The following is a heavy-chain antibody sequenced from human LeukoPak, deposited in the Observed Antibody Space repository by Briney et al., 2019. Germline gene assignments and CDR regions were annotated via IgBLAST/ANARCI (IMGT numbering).Heavy chain of an antibody. D-gene: IGHD3-22*01. CDR3: AKDSSGHYYDSSGTDY. V-gene: IGHV3-23*01. Sequence: GGSLRLSCAASGFTFSSYAISWVRQAPGKGLEWVSAISGSGGSTYYTDSVKGRFTISRDNSKNTLYLQMNSLRAEDTAVYYCAKDSSGHYYDSSGTDYWGQGTLVTVSS. CDR1: GFTFSSYA. J-gene: IGHJ4*02. CDR2: ISGSGGST.